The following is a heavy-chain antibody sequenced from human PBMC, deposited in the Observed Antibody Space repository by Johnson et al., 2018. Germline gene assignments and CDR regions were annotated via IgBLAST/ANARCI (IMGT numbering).Heavy chain of an antibody. CDR3: GRDTSSNSSYAMDV. D-gene: IGHD6-19*01. Sequence: QVQLVQSGGGVVQPGKSLRLSCAASGFTFSNFGMHWVRQVPGKGLEGVALLWYDGSNKYYADSVKGRFTISRDNSKNTRYLQMSGLRAEDTGMYYIGRDTSSNSSYAMDVGGQGTTVTVSS. J-gene: IGHJ6*02. CDR1: GFTFSNFG. CDR2: LWYDGSNK. V-gene: IGHV3-33*01.